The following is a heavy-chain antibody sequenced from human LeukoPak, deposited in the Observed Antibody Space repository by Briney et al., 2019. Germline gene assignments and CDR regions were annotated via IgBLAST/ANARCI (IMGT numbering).Heavy chain of an antibody. D-gene: IGHD6-13*01. CDR2: INPNSGGT. V-gene: IGHV1-2*02. CDR3: ARDFRGAAAKGYYFDY. Sequence: GASVKVSCKTSGYSFTDYYMHWVRQAPGQGLEWMGWINPNSGGTNYAQKFQGRVTMTRDTSISTAYMELSRLRSDDTAVYYCARDFRGAAAKGYYFDYWGQGTLVTVSS. J-gene: IGHJ4*02. CDR1: GYSFTDYY.